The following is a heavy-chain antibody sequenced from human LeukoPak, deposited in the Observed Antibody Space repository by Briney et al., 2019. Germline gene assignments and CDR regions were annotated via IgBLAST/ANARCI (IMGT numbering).Heavy chain of an antibody. CDR3: ATALSVGATTAGGMDV. V-gene: IGHV1-69*06. D-gene: IGHD1-26*01. Sequence: ASVKVSCKASGGTFSSYAISWVRQAPGQGLEWMGGIIPIFGTANYAQKFQGRVTMTEDTSTDTAYMELSSLRSEDTAVYYCATALSVGATTAGGMDVWGQGTTVTVSS. J-gene: IGHJ6*02. CDR2: IIPIFGTA. CDR1: GGTFSSYA.